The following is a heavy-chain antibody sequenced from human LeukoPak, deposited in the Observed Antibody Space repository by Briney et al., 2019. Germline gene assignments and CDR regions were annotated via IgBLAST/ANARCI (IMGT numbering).Heavy chain of an antibody. V-gene: IGHV4-39*07. CDR2: INHSGST. CDR1: GDSISSHSYF. CDR3: ARGENDYGDY. Sequence: SETLSLTCTVSGDSISSHSYFWGWIRQPPGKGLEWIGEINHSGSTNYNPSLKSRVTISVDTSKNQFSLKLSSVTAADTAVYYCARGENDYGDYFGQGTLVTVPS. J-gene: IGHJ4*02.